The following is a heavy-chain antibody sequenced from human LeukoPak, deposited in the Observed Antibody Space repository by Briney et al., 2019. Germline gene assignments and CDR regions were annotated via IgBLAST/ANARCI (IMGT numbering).Heavy chain of an antibody. D-gene: IGHD3-10*01. CDR1: AYTSTAYY. CDR2: IDPNSGDT. J-gene: IGHJ4*02. CDR3: ARWGGGYFDY. Sequence: ASVKVSCKASAYTSTAYYIHWVRQAPGQGLEWMGWIDPNSGDTKYVEKFQGRVTITRNTSISTAYMELSSLRSEDTAVYYCARWGGGYFDYWGQGTLVTVSS. V-gene: IGHV1-2*02.